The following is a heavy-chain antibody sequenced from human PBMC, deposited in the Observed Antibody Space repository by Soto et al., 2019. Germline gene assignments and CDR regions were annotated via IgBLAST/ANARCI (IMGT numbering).Heavy chain of an antibody. CDR3: ATGPGSPVDY. V-gene: IGHV4-59*08. J-gene: IGHJ4*02. CDR1: GGSISSYY. CDR2: IYYSGST. Sequence: PSETLSLTCTVSGGSISSYYWSWIRQPPGKGLEWIGYIYYSGSTNYNPSLKSRVTISVDTSKNQFSLKLSSVTAADTAVYYCATGPGSPVDYWGQGTLVTVSS. D-gene: IGHD1-1*01.